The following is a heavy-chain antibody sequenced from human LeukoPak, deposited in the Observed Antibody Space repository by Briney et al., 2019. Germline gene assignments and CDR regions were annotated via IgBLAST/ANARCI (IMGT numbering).Heavy chain of an antibody. CDR3: ARTLRLGTPRAFDI. V-gene: IGHV3-7*05. D-gene: IGHD1-14*01. CDR1: GFTFSSYW. CDR2: IHEDGSDK. J-gene: IGHJ3*02. Sequence: GGSLRLSCVVSGFTFSSYWMNWVRQAPGKGLEWVANIHEDGSDKYYVDSVKGRFTISRDNAKNSLYLQLNSLRAEDTALYYCARTLRLGTPRAFDIWGRGTMVTVSS.